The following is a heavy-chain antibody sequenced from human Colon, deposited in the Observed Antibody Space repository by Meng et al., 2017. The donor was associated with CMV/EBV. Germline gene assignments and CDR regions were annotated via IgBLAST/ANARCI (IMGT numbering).Heavy chain of an antibody. V-gene: IGHV2-5*02. CDR1: GFSLSTSGVG. CDR2: IYWDDDK. D-gene: IGHD6-19*01. J-gene: IGHJ4*02. CDR3: AQGLWQWSGFDY. Sequence: QITFKESGPTLVNPTETLTLTCTFSGFSLSTSGVGVAWIRQPPGKAMEWLALIYWDDDKRYSPSLKSRLTITKDTSKNQVVLTMTNMDPVDTATFYCAQGLWQWSGFDYWGQGTLVTVSS.